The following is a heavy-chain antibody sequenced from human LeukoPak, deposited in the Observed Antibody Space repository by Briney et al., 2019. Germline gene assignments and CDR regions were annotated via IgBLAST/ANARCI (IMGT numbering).Heavy chain of an antibody. V-gene: IGHV1-69*13. J-gene: IGHJ4*02. D-gene: IGHD3-22*01. Sequence: SVTVSFTASGGTFSSYAISWVRQAPGQGLEWMGGIIPIFGTANYAQKFQGRVTITADESTSTAYMELSSLRSEDTAVYYCARSELEVAYYYDSSGYLTYFYWGQGTLVTVSS. CDR2: IIPIFGTA. CDR3: ARSELEVAYYYDSSGYLTYFY. CDR1: GGTFSSYA.